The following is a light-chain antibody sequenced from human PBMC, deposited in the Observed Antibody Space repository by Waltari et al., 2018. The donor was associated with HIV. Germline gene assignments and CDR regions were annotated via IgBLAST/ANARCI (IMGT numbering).Light chain of an antibody. Sequence: QSVLTQPPSTSAPPGQRVTIACAGSNYTIGYDLLYWYQRLPGTAPRLLIYSDSQRPSGVPARFSGSKSGTSGSLAISGLRSEDEAEYYCAAWDDSLSGVVFGGGTILTVL. J-gene: IGLJ3*02. CDR1: NYTIGYDL. V-gene: IGLV1-47*01. CDR2: SDS. CDR3: AAWDDSLSGVV.